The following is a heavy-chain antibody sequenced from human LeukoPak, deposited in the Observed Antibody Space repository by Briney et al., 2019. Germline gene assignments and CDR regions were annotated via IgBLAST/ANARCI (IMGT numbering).Heavy chain of an antibody. Sequence: PSETLSLTCTVSGGSISSYYWSWIRQPPGKGLEWIGYIYYSGSTNYNPSLKSRVTISVDTSKNQFSLKLSSVTAADTAVYYCARNYYDSSGYYINWFDPWGQGTLVTVSS. V-gene: IGHV4-59*01. CDR3: ARNYYDSSGYYINWFDP. J-gene: IGHJ5*02. CDR1: GGSISSYY. CDR2: IYYSGST. D-gene: IGHD3-22*01.